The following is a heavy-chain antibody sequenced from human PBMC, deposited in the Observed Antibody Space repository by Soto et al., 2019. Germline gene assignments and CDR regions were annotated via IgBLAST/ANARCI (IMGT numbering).Heavy chain of an antibody. CDR2: IYYSGST. CDR3: ARDQGVKQWPVGGYFQH. J-gene: IGHJ1*01. D-gene: IGHD6-19*01. Sequence: SETLSLTCTVSCGSISSYYWSWIRQPPGKGLEWIGYIYYSGSTNYNPSLKSRVTISVDTSKNQFSLKLSSVTAADTAVYYCARDQGVKQWPVGGYFQHWGQGTLVTVSS. CDR1: CGSISSYY. V-gene: IGHV4-59*01.